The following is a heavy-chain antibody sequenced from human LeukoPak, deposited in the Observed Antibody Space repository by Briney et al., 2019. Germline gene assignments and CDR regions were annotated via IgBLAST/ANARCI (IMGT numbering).Heavy chain of an antibody. J-gene: IGHJ6*03. CDR3: ASTRGYYYYMDV. CDR2: INHSGST. Sequence: SETLSLTCAVYGGSFSGYYWSWIRQPPGKGLEWIGEINHSGSTYYNPSLKSRVTISVDTSKNQFSLKLSSVTAADTAVYYCASTRGYYYYMDVWGKGTTVTVSS. CDR1: GGSFSGYY. D-gene: IGHD2-2*01. V-gene: IGHV4-34*01.